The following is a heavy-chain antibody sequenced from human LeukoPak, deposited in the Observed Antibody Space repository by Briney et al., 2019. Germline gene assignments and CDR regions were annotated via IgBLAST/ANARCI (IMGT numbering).Heavy chain of an antibody. D-gene: IGHD3/OR15-3a*01. CDR2: IYYSGNT. J-gene: IGHJ4*02. Sequence: SETLSLTCTVSGVSINSSNSYWGWIRQPAGKGLEWIGSIYYSGNTYYNASLKSQVSISIDTSKNQFSLRLISVTATDTAMYYSARQTGSGLFTLPGGQGTLVTVSS. V-gene: IGHV4-39*01. CDR1: GVSINSSNSY. CDR3: ARQTGSGLFTLP.